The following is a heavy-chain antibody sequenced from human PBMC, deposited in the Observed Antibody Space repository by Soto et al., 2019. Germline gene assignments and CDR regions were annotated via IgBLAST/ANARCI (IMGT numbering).Heavy chain of an antibody. CDR1: GYTFTGYY. V-gene: IGHV1-2*04. Sequence: QVQLVQSGAEVKKPGASVKVSCKASGYTFTGYYMHWVRQAPGQGLEWMGWINPNSGGTNYAQKFQGWVTMTRDTSLSTAYMELSRLRSDDTAVYYCARYNPLRGRHCSSTSCYNYYYYYMDVWGKGTTVTVSS. J-gene: IGHJ6*03. CDR2: INPNSGGT. D-gene: IGHD2-2*02. CDR3: ARYNPLRGRHCSSTSCYNYYYYYMDV.